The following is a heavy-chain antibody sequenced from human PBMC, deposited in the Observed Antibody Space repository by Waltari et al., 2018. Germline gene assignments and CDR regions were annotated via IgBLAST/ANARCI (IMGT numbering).Heavy chain of an antibody. V-gene: IGHV3-30*18. Sequence: QVKLVESGGGVVQPGRSLRLSCAASGFGFSGYGMHWVRQAPGKGLEWVAVISFHGGNIYYADSVKGRFTISRDNSKNTLYLQMNSLRAEDTAVYYCVKGQYFDWRMDVWGQGTTVTVSS. CDR3: VKGQYFDWRMDV. D-gene: IGHD3-9*01. CDR1: GFGFSGYG. J-gene: IGHJ6*02. CDR2: ISFHGGNI.